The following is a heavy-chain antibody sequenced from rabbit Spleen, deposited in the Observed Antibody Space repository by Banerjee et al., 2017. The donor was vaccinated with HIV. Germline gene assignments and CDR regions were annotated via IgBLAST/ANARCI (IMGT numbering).Heavy chain of an antibody. V-gene: IGHV1S45*01. CDR2: IYTGRSGNT. Sequence: QEQLVESGGGLVQPEGSLTLTCTASGFSFSSSYYMCWVRQAPGKGLEWIGCIYTGRSGNTYYASWAKGRFTISKTSSTTVTLQMTSLTAADTATYFCARDGVGSIAYDLWGPGTLVTVS. CDR3: ARDGVGSIAYDL. J-gene: IGHJ4*01. CDR1: GFSFSSSYY. D-gene: IGHD1-1*01.